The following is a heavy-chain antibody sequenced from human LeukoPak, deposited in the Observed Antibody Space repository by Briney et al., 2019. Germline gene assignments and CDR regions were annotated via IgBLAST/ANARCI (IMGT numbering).Heavy chain of an antibody. J-gene: IGHJ5*02. CDR3: ARLSRDYGDYDEGWFDP. V-gene: IGHV5-10-1*01. D-gene: IGHD4-17*01. CDR1: GYSFTSYW. CDR2: IDPSDSYS. Sequence: GESLKISCKGSGYSFTSYWINWVRQMPGKGLEWTGRIDPSDSYSNYSPSFQGHVIISADKSISTAYLQWSTLKASDTAMYYCARLSRDYGDYDEGWFDPWGQGTLVTVSS.